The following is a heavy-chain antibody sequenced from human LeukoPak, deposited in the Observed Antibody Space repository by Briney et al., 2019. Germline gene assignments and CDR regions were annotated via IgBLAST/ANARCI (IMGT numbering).Heavy chain of an antibody. CDR2: ISAYNGNT. Sequence: ASVKVSCKASGYTFTGYYMHWVRQAPGQGLEGMGRISAYNGNTNYAQKLQGRATMTTDTSTSTAYMELRSLRSDDTAVYYCARRTTYYYDKTSAGGWFDPWGQGTLVTVSS. J-gene: IGHJ5*02. CDR3: ARRTTYYYDKTSAGGWFDP. CDR1: GYTFTGYY. D-gene: IGHD3-22*01. V-gene: IGHV1-18*04.